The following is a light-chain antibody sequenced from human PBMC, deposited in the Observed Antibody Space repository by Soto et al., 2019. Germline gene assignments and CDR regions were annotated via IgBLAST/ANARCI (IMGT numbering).Light chain of an antibody. J-gene: IGKJ3*01. Sequence: EIVLTQSPGTLSLSPGERATLSCRASQSLTDNYLAWYQHKPGQAPRLLIYGTSNRATGIPDRFSDSGSGTDFALTISRLEPEDFALYYCHQYGLSPMVTFGPGTKVEIK. CDR1: QSLTDNY. CDR2: GTS. CDR3: HQYGLSPMVT. V-gene: IGKV3-20*01.